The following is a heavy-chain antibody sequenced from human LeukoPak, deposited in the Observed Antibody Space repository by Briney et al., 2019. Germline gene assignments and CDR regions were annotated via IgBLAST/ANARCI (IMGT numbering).Heavy chain of an antibody. CDR1: GYTFNRYA. CDR3: ARVPSKMAFDI. D-gene: IGHD5-24*01. V-gene: IGHV1-3*04. CDR2: INTGNGNT. J-gene: IGHJ3*02. Sequence: ASVKVSCKASGYTFNRYAIHWVRQAPGHRHEWMGWINTGNGNTKYSQKFQGRVTITRDTSASTAYMELSSLRSEDTAVYYCARVPSKMAFDIWGQGTMVTVSS.